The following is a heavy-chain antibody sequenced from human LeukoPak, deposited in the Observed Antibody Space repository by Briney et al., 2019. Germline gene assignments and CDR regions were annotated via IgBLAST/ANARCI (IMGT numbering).Heavy chain of an antibody. V-gene: IGHV2-5*02. CDR1: GFSLSTSGVG. J-gene: IGHJ4*02. CDR2: IYWDDDN. Sequence: SGPTLVKPTQTLTLTCTFSGFSLSTSGVGVGWIRQPPGKALEWLALIYWDDDNRYSPSLKSRLTITKDTSKNQVVLTIANMDPVDTATYYCAHHYDSSGYFDYWGQGTLVTVSS. CDR3: AHHYDSSGYFDY. D-gene: IGHD3-22*01.